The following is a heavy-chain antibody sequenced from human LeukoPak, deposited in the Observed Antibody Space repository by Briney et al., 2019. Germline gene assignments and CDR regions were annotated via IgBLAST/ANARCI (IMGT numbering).Heavy chain of an antibody. V-gene: IGHV1-69*13. CDR1: GGTFSSYA. CDR3: AVYCSSTSCPPLGDAFDI. J-gene: IGHJ3*02. D-gene: IGHD2-2*01. CDR2: IIPIFGTA. Sequence: ASVKVSCKASGGTFSSYAISWVRQAPGQGLEWMGGIIPIFGTANYAQKFQGRVTITADESTSTAYMELSSLRSEDTAVYYCAVYCSSTSCPPLGDAFDIWGQGTMVTVSS.